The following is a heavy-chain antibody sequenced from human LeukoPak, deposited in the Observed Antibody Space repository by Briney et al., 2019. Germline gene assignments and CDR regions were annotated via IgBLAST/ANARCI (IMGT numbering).Heavy chain of an antibody. D-gene: IGHD1-14*01. J-gene: IGHJ4*02. V-gene: IGHV3-53*01. Sequence: GGSLRLSCAASGFTVSSNYMSWVRQAPGKGLEWVSAIYSGGSTYYADSVKGRFTISRDNSKNTLYLQMNSLRAEDTAVYYCARGDHRDYFDYWGQGTLVTVSS. CDR3: ARGDHRDYFDY. CDR2: IYSGGST. CDR1: GFTVSSNY.